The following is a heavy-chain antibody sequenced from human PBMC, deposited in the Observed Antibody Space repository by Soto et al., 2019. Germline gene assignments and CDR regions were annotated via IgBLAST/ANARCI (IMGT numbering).Heavy chain of an antibody. V-gene: IGHV1-2*02. D-gene: IGHD2-2*02. CDR2: INPNSGGT. Sequence: QVQLVQSGAEVKKPGASVKVSCKASGYTFTGYYMHWVRQAPGQGLEWMGWINPNSGGTNYAQKFQGRVTMTRDTSINTAYMELSRLRSDDTAVYYCAREDYCSSTSCYNPLSYGMDVWGQGTTVTVSS. CDR3: AREDYCSSTSCYNPLSYGMDV. J-gene: IGHJ6*02. CDR1: GYTFTGYY.